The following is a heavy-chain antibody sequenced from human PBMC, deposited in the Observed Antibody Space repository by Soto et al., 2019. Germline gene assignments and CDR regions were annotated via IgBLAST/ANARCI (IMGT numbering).Heavy chain of an antibody. J-gene: IGHJ4*02. CDR1: GYTFAGYH. D-gene: IGHD1-1*01. Sequence: QVQLVQSGAEVKKPGASVKVSCKPSGYTFAGYHIHWVRQAPGQGLEWMGWINPNSGGTNYAQRFQGWVTMTRDTSISTAYMELNRLRSVDTAVYYCAVGGAYNLALDSWGQGTLVTVS. CDR2: INPNSGGT. V-gene: IGHV1-2*04. CDR3: AVGGAYNLALDS.